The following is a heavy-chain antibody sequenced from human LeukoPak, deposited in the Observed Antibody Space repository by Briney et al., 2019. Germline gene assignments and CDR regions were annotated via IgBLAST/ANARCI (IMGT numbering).Heavy chain of an antibody. J-gene: IGHJ4*02. D-gene: IGHD1-1*01. CDR3: ARESRTNSDFDY. Sequence: ASVKVSCKASGYTFTSYGISWVRQAPGQGLEWMGWISAYNGNTNYAQKLQGRVTMTTDTSTGTAYMELRSLRSDDTAVYYCARESRTNSDFDYWGQGTLVTVSS. V-gene: IGHV1-18*01. CDR1: GYTFTSYG. CDR2: ISAYNGNT.